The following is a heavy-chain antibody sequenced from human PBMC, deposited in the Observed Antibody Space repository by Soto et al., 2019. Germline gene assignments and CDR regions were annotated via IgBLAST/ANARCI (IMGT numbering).Heavy chain of an antibody. Sequence: ASVKVSCKASGYTFTSYAMHWVRQAPGQRLEWMGWINAGNGNTKYSQKFQGRVTITRDTSASTAYMELSSLRSEDTAVYYCARDGDYYDSSGYYYPTYDYWGQGTLVTVSS. V-gene: IGHV1-3*01. CDR1: GYTFTSYA. D-gene: IGHD3-22*01. CDR3: ARDGDYYDSSGYYYPTYDY. J-gene: IGHJ4*02. CDR2: INAGNGNT.